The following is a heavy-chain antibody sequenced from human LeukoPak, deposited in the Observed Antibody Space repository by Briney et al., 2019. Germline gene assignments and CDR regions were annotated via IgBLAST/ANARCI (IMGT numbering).Heavy chain of an antibody. D-gene: IGHD2-15*01. J-gene: IGHJ6*03. CDR2: INHSGGT. Sequence: SETLSLTCAVYGGSFSGYYWSWIRQPPGKGLEWIGEINHSGGTNYNPSLKSRVTISVDTSKNQFSLKLSSVTAADTAVYYCARVGHAVVVVAATLNYYYYMDVWGKGTTVTVSS. CDR1: GGSFSGYY. CDR3: ARVGHAVVVVAATLNYYYYMDV. V-gene: IGHV4-34*01.